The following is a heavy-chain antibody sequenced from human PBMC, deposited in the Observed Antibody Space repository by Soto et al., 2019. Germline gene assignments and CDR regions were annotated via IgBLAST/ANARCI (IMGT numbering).Heavy chain of an antibody. J-gene: IGHJ6*04. V-gene: IGHV1-69*01. Sequence: QVQLVQSGAEVKKPGSSLKVSCKASGGTFSTYAITWVRQAPGQGLEWMGWLIPIFGTANYAQNFQGRVTLTADESTSTAYMELNSLRSEDTAVYYCARDQPLGCSGGSCKYYYGMDVWGKGTTVTVSS. CDR1: GGTFSTYA. CDR3: ARDQPLGCSGGSCKYYYGMDV. CDR2: LIPIFGTA. D-gene: IGHD2-15*01.